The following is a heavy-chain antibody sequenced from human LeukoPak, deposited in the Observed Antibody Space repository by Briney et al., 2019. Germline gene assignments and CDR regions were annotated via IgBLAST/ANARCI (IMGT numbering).Heavy chain of an antibody. Sequence: SVKVSCKASGGTFSSYAISWVRQAPGQGLEWMGGIIPIFGTANYAQKFQGRVTITADKSTSTAYMELSSLRSEDTAVYYCARGSCSGGSCYTNFDYWGQGTLVTVSS. V-gene: IGHV1-69*06. CDR3: ARGSCSGGSCYTNFDY. CDR1: GGTFSSYA. D-gene: IGHD2-15*01. J-gene: IGHJ4*02. CDR2: IIPIFGTA.